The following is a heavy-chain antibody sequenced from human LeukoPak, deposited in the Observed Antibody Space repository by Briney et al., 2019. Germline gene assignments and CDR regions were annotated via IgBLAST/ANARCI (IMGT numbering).Heavy chain of an antibody. D-gene: IGHD6-13*01. CDR3: AKGVDSSSWYNPIDH. V-gene: IGHV3-23*01. Sequence: GGSLRLSCAASEFTFSTYAMSWVRQAPEKGLEWVSAISNTGGSTYYADSVKGRFTISRDNSKNTLYLQMNSLRAEDTAVYYCAKGVDSSSWYNPIDHWGQGTLVTVSS. J-gene: IGHJ4*02. CDR1: EFTFSTYA. CDR2: ISNTGGST.